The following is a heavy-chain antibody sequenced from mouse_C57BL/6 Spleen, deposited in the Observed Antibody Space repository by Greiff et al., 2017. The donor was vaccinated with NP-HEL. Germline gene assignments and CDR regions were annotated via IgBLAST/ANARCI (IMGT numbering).Heavy chain of an antibody. CDR2: INPSTGGT. D-gene: IGHD4-1*01. CDR3: ASLGPWFAY. J-gene: IGHJ3*01. V-gene: IGHV1-42*01. CDR1: GYSFTGYY. Sequence: VQLKESGPELVKPGASVKISCKASGYSFTGYYMNWVKQSPEKSLEWIGEINPSTGGTTYNQKFKAKATLTVDKSSSTAYMQLKSLTSEDSAVYYCASLGPWFAYWGQGTLVTVSA.